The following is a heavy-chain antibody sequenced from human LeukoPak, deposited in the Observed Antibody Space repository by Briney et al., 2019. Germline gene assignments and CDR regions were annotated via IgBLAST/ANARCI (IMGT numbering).Heavy chain of an antibody. Sequence: GGSLRLSCAASGFTFSSYYMNWVRQAPGKGLEWVSAISGSDGSTYYTDSVKGRFTISRDNSKNTLYLQMSSLRAEDTAVYYCAKSGRTGITSADLDYWGQGTLVTVSS. CDR1: GFTFSSYY. D-gene: IGHD6-13*01. CDR2: ISGSDGST. CDR3: AKSGRTGITSADLDY. J-gene: IGHJ4*02. V-gene: IGHV3-23*01.